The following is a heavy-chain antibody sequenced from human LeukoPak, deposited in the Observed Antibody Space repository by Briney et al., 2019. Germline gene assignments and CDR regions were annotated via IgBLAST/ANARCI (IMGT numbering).Heavy chain of an antibody. V-gene: IGHV3-30*18. D-gene: IGHD2-21*01. Sequence: GGSLRLSCAASGFTFSSYGMHWVRQAPGKGLEWVAVISYDGSNKYYADSVKGRLTISRDNSKNTLYLQMNSLRAEDTAVYYCAKDSVVNYFDYWGQGTLVTVSS. CDR2: ISYDGSNK. CDR1: GFTFSSYG. J-gene: IGHJ4*02. CDR3: AKDSVVNYFDY.